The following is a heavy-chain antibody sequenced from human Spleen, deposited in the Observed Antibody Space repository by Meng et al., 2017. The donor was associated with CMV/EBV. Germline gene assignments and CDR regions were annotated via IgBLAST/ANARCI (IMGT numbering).Heavy chain of an antibody. CDR3: TTDYYYDSSDYYYEGY. D-gene: IGHD3-22*01. CDR2: ITSRAYGATT. CDR1: GFTFGDYV. Sequence: GESLKISCTASGFTFGDYVLTWVRQAPGKGLEWVGFITSRAYGATTAFAASVKGRFSISRDDSKSIAYLQMNSLKTEDTAVYYCTTDYYYDSSDYYYEGYWGQGTLVTVSS. J-gene: IGHJ4*02. V-gene: IGHV3-49*04.